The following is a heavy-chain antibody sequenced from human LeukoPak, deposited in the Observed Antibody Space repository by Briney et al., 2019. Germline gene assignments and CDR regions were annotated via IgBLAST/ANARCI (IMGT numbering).Heavy chain of an antibody. V-gene: IGHV3-21*01. D-gene: IGHD3-3*01. CDR2: ISSSSSYI. CDR3: VRDTRSTIFGVVIPPYYFDY. CDR1: GFTFSSYS. Sequence: PGGSLRLSCAASGFTFSSYSMNWVRQAPGKGLEWVSSISSSSSYIYYADSVKGRFTISRDNAKNSLYLQMNSLRAEDTAVYYCVRDTRSTIFGVVIPPYYFDYWGQGTLVTVSS. J-gene: IGHJ4*02.